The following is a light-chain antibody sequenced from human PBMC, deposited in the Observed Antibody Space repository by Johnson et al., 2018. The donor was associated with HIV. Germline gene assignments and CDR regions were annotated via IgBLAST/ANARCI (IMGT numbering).Light chain of an antibody. CDR1: SSNIGNNY. J-gene: IGLJ1*01. Sequence: QSVLTQPPSVSAAPGQKVTISCSGSSSNIGNNYVSWYQQLPGTAPKLLIYENTKRPSGIPDRFSGSKSGTSATLDITGLQTGDEADYYCGTWDSSLSAHNYVFGTGTKVTVL. CDR3: GTWDSSLSAHNYV. CDR2: ENT. V-gene: IGLV1-51*02.